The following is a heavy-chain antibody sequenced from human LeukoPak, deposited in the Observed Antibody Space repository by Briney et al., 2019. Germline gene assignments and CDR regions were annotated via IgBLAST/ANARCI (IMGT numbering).Heavy chain of an antibody. CDR3: ARDTTLENTSSPPEYGY. Sequence: GASVKVSCKASGYTFTGYYMHRVRQAPGQGLEWMGWINPNSGGTNYAQKFQGRVTMTRDTSITTAYMELSRLRSDDTAVYYCARDTTLENTSSPPEYGYWGQGTLVTVSS. V-gene: IGHV1-2*02. D-gene: IGHD6-6*01. CDR1: GYTFTGYY. J-gene: IGHJ4*02. CDR2: INPNSGGT.